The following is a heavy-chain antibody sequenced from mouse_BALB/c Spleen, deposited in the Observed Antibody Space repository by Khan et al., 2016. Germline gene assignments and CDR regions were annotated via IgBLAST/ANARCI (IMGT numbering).Heavy chain of an antibody. CDR3: ARTYADGSSTWFAF. CDR1: GYKFTSYV. CDR2: INPYNEGT. D-gene: IGHD1-1*01. J-gene: IGHJ3*01. Sequence: VQLQQSGPELVKPGASVKLSCKASGYKFTSYVMHWVKQKHGQGLEWIGYINPYNEGTKFNEKLTGKATLTSDKSSSTANMELSSLTSEVFVVGYCARTYADGSSTWFAFWGQGTLVTVSA. V-gene: IGHV1S136*01.